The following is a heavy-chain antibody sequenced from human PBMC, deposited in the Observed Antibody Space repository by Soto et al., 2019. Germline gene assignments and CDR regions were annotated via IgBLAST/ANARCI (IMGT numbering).Heavy chain of an antibody. V-gene: IGHV4-39*01. CDR2: IYYSGST. CDR1: GGSISSSSYY. CDR3: ARAPASYSSGWYFDY. D-gene: IGHD6-19*01. Sequence: SETLSLTCTVSGGSISSSSYYWGWIRQPPGKGLEWIGSIYYSGSTYYNPSLKSRVTISVDTSKNQFSLKLSSVTAADTAVYYCARAPASYSSGWYFDYWGQGTLVTVSS. J-gene: IGHJ4*02.